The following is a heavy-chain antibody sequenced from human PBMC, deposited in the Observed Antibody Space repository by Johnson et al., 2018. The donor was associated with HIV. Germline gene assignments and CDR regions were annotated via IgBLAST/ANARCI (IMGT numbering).Heavy chain of an antibody. V-gene: IGHV3-13*01. Sequence: DVQLVESGGGLVQPGGSLRLSCAASGFTFSTYDMHWVRQAPGKGLEWAAFIGTIGDTQYAGSVKGRFTTSRENAKNTLYLQMNSMRAEDTAVYYCARGMVVAATKAFDIWGQGTMVTVSS. J-gene: IGHJ3*02. D-gene: IGHD2-15*01. CDR1: GFTFSTYD. CDR2: IGTIGDT. CDR3: ARGMVVAATKAFDI.